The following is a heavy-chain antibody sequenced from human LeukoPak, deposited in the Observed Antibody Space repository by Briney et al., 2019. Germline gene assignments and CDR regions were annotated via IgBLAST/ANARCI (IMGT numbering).Heavy chain of an antibody. V-gene: IGHV3-7*01. CDR3: ASKFPYCSGGSCAL. Sequence: GGSLRLSCAASGLTFSSHWMSWVRQAPGQGLEWVANISPDGDRENYVDSVKGRFSISRDNAKNSLFLQLHSLSAEDTAVYYCASKFPYCSGGSCALGGQGTLVTVSS. CDR2: ISPDGDRE. J-gene: IGHJ4*02. CDR1: GLTFSSHW. D-gene: IGHD2-15*01.